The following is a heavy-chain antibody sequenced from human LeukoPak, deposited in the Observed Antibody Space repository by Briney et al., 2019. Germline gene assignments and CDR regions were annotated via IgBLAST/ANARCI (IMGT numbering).Heavy chain of an antibody. Sequence: GGSLRLSCAASGFTVSSNYMSWVRQAPGKGLEWVSVIYSGGSTYYADSVKGRFTISRDNSKNTLYLQMNSLRAEDTAVYYCAKDLTTVVTPNWFDPWGQGTLVTVSS. CDR3: AKDLTTVVTPNWFDP. V-gene: IGHV3-66*02. D-gene: IGHD4-23*01. CDR1: GFTVSSNY. CDR2: IYSGGST. J-gene: IGHJ5*02.